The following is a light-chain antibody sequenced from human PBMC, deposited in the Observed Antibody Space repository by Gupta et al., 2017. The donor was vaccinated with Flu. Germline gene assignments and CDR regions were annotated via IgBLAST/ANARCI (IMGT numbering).Light chain of an antibody. CDR3: GTWDSSLSAGV. CDR2: ENN. J-gene: IGLJ2*01. V-gene: IGLV1-51*02. Sequence: ATISCSGSSSNIGNNYVSWYQQLPGTAPKLLIYENNKRPSGIPDRFSGSKSGTSATLGITGLQTGDEADYYCGTWDSSLSAGVFGGGTKLTVL. CDR1: SSNIGNNY.